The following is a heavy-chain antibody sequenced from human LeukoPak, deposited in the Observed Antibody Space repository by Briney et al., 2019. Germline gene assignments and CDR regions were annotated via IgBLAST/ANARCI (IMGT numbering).Heavy chain of an antibody. V-gene: IGHV3-23*01. CDR2: ISGSGGST. J-gene: IGHJ4*02. Sequence: PGGSLRLSCAASGFTFSSYAMSWVRQAPGKGLEWVSAISGSGGSTYYADSVKGRFTISRDNSKNTLYLQMNSLRAEDTAVYYCAKDSSSGSYYPLPYYFDYWGQGTLVTVSS. D-gene: IGHD3-10*01. CDR3: AKDSSSGSYYPLPYYFDY. CDR1: GFTFSSYA.